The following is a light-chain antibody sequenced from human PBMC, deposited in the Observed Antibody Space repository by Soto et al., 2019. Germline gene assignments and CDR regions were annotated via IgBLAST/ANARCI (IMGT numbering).Light chain of an antibody. V-gene: IGKV1-27*01. J-gene: IGKJ5*01. CDR2: GAS. Sequence: EIQMTQSPSSLSASVGDRVTITCRASQGISHYLAWYQQKPGKPPTLLMHGASTLQSGVPTRFSGSGSGTEFTLTISSLQPEDVAVYYCMQGTHWPITFGQGTRLEIK. CDR1: QGISHY. CDR3: MQGTHWPIT.